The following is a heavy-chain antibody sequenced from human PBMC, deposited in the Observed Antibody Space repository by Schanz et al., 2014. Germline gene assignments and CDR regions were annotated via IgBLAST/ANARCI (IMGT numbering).Heavy chain of an antibody. CDR1: GGSISGYY. V-gene: IGHV4-59*08. Sequence: QVQLQESGPGLVKPSETLSLTCTVSGGSISGYYWSWIRQPPGKGLEWIGDIYYNGSTNYNPSLRSRSTIPEDTPKNQFSIKRNSVTAADTAVYYCARLGGHTISSVNYWGQGTLVTVSS. CDR3: ARLGGHTISSVNY. J-gene: IGHJ4*02. CDR2: IYYNGST. D-gene: IGHD6-6*01.